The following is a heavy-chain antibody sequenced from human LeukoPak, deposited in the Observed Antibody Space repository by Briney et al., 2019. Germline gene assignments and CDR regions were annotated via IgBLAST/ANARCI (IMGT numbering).Heavy chain of an antibody. CDR2: TRNKPNSYTT. CDR3: VRDFYESSGSTYYFDY. D-gene: IGHD3-22*01. J-gene: IGHJ4*02. CDR1: GSTFSDLY. V-gene: IGHV3-72*01. Sequence: PGGTLRLSCTACGSTFSDLYMDWVRQAPWKGLEWVGRTRNKPNSYTTEYAASVKGRFTISRDDSKNSLFLQMNSLKTEDTAVYYCVRDFYESSGSTYYFDYWGQGTLVTVSS.